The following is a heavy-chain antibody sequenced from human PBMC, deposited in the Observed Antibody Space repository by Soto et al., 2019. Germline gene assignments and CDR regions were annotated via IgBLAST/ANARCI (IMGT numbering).Heavy chain of an antibody. Sequence: QVQLVQSGAEVRKPGASVKVSCRTSGYTFTHYYVHWVRQAPGQGLEWLGIINPDSGSTNYAHEFQGRVTLTMDTSTTTVYMQLSGLKAEDTAILYRARDVAAGDHWGQGTLVTVSS. J-gene: IGHJ4*02. D-gene: IGHD6-13*01. CDR2: INPDSGST. CDR1: GYTFTHYY. V-gene: IGHV1-46*01. CDR3: ARDVAAGDH.